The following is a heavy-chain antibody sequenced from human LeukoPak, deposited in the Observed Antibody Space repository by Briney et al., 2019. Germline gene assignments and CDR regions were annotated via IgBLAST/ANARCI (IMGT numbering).Heavy chain of an antibody. CDR1: GVSTISSF. Sequence: AGGAPLLFSAASGVSTISSFMSWGRQVPREGREWVFAVFSGGGADYADSVKGRFAISTDNYKNTLYLQMNSLRAEDTAGYARPFSDDSGFYVYWGQGSLVTVSS. V-gene: IGHV3-53*01. CDR3: PFSDDSGFYVY. J-gene: IGHJ4*02. D-gene: IGHD3-22*01. CDR2: VFSGGGA.